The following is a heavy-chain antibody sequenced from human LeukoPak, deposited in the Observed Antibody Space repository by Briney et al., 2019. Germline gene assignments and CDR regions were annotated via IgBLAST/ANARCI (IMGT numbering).Heavy chain of an antibody. V-gene: IGHV3-23*01. CDR1: EFAFSVYE. Sequence: GGSLRLYCAASEFAFSVYEMYWVRQAPGKGLEWVSAISGSGGSTYYADSVKGRFTISRDNSKNTLYLQMNSLRAEDTAVYYCAKDSGVDNSFDPWGQGTLVTVSS. CDR3: AKDSGVDNSFDP. CDR2: ISGSGGST. J-gene: IGHJ5*02. D-gene: IGHD3-3*01.